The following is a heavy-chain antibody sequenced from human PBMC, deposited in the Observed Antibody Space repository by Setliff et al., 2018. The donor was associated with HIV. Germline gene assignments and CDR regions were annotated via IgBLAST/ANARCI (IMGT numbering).Heavy chain of an antibody. CDR3: VGLRYYADGAWHGGDY. V-gene: IGHV3-72*01. CDR2: SRNKANSYST. Sequence: GGSLRPSCVASGFIFSDRYMDWVRQAPGKGLEWIGRSRNKANSYSTEYAASVKGRFTISRDASKSSMYLQMNSLKSEDTAVYYCVGLRYYADGAWHGGDYWGQGSLVTVSS. CDR1: GFIFSDRY. J-gene: IGHJ4*02. D-gene: IGHD2-8*01.